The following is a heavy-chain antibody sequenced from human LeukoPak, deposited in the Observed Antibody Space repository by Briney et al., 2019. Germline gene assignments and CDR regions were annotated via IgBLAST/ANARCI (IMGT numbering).Heavy chain of an antibody. CDR2: IYYSGST. CDR1: GGSISSGGYY. V-gene: IGHV4-31*03. J-gene: IGHJ5*02. CDR3: AREAIVATMGNWFDP. Sequence: PSETLSLTCTISGGSISSGGYYWSWIRQHPGKGLEWIGYIYYSGSTYYNPSLKSRVTISVDTSKNQFSLKLSSVTAADTAVYYCAREAIVATMGNWFDPWGQGTLVTVSS. D-gene: IGHD5-12*01.